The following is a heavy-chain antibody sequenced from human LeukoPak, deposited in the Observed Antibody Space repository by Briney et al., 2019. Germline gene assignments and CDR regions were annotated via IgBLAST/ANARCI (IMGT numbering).Heavy chain of an antibody. CDR2: INHSGST. CDR1: GGSFSGYY. J-gene: IGHJ4*02. CDR3: ARGRYCSGGSCYFDY. Sequence: SETLSLTCAVYGGSFSGYYWSWIRQPPGKGLEWIGEINHSGSTNYNPSLKSRVTISVDTSKNQFSLKLSSVTAADTAVYYCARGRYCSGGSCYFDYWGQGTLVTVSA. D-gene: IGHD2-15*01. V-gene: IGHV4-34*01.